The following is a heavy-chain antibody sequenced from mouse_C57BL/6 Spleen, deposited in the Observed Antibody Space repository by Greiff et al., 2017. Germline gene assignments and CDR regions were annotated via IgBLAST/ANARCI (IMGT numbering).Heavy chain of an antibody. CDR2: ISSGSSTI. CDR3: ARPPYDGSSYWFAY. Sequence: EVQLVESGGGLVKPGGSLKLSCAASGFTFSDYGMHWVRQAPEKGLEWVAYISSGSSTIYYADTVKGRFTISRDNAKNTLFLQMTSLRSEDTAMYYCARPPYDGSSYWFAYWGQGTLVTVSA. D-gene: IGHD1-1*01. CDR1: GFTFSDYG. J-gene: IGHJ3*01. V-gene: IGHV5-17*01.